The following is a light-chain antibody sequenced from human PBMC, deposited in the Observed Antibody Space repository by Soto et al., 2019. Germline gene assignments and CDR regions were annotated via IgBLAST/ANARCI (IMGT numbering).Light chain of an antibody. CDR1: QGISSW. CDR3: QHANSFPLA. V-gene: IGKV1-12*01. J-gene: IGKJ4*01. Sequence: DIQMTQSPSSVYASVGDRVTITCRASQGISSWLAWYHQKPGKAPKLLIYAASSLQSGVPSRFSGSGYGTDFTLTISSLQPEDFATDYCQHANSFPLAFGGGTKVEIK. CDR2: AAS.